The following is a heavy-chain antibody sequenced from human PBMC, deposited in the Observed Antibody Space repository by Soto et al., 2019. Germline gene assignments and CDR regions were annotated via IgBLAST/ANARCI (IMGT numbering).Heavy chain of an antibody. CDR2: MNPNSGNT. CDR3: ALIPYYYGSGSYPRLIDY. V-gene: IGHV1-8*01. CDR1: GYTFTSYD. Sequence: ASVKVSCKASGYTFTSYDINWVRQATGQGLEWMGWMNPNSGNTGYAQKFQGRVTMTRNTSISTAYMKLSSLRSEDTAVYYCALIPYYYGSGSYPRLIDYWGQGTLVTVSS. D-gene: IGHD3-10*01. J-gene: IGHJ4*02.